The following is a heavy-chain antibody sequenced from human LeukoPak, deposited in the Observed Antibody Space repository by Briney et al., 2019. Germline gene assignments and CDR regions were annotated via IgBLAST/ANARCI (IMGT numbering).Heavy chain of an antibody. CDR3: AKSPTVDAAFDI. J-gene: IGHJ3*02. CDR1: GFTFSSYA. D-gene: IGHD4-23*01. Sequence: PGGSLRLSCAASGFTFSSYAMNWVRQPPGKGLEWVSGIGYTGDSTFYADSVKGRFTVSRDSSKNTLFLHMNSLRAEDTVLYYCAKSPTVDAAFDIWGQGTMVTVSS. CDR2: IGYTGDST. V-gene: IGHV3-23*01.